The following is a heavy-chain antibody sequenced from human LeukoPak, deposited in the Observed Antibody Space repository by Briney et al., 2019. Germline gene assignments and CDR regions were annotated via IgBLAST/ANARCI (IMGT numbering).Heavy chain of an antibody. Sequence: PSETLSLTCTVSGGSISSSNYYWGWIRQPPGKGLEWIESGYYSGSTYYNPSLKSRVTRSVDTSKNQFSLKLSSVTAADTAVYYCARRSYSGYTDYWGQGTLVTVSS. D-gene: IGHD5-12*01. J-gene: IGHJ4*02. CDR2: GYYSGST. CDR1: GGSISSSNYY. CDR3: ARRSYSGYTDY. V-gene: IGHV4-39*07.